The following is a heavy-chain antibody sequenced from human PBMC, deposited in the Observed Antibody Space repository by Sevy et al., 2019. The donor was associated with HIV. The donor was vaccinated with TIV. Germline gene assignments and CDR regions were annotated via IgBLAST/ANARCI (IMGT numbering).Heavy chain of an antibody. CDR2: ISWDGGIT. Sequence: GGSLRLSCAASGFSFDDYTMHWVRQAPGKGLEWVSFISWDGGITDYADSVRGRFTISRDNSKNTLYLQMNSLRAEDTAVYYCARDGGSNGYFYWGQGTLVTVSS. V-gene: IGHV3-43*01. CDR1: GFSFDDYT. D-gene: IGHD5-18*01. CDR3: ARDGGSNGYFY. J-gene: IGHJ4*02.